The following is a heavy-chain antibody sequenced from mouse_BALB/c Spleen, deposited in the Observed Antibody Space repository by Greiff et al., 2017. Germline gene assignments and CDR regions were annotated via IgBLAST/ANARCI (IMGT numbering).Heavy chain of an antibody. J-gene: IGHJ2*01. CDR2: INPSTGYT. CDR1: GYTFTSYW. Sequence: QVQLKESGAELAKPGASVKMSCKASGYTFTSYWMHWVKQRPGQGLEWIGYINPSTGYTEYNQKFKDKATLTADKSSSTAYMQLSSLTSEDSAVYYCARKGASYYYSRYFDYWGQGTTLTVSS. CDR3: ARKGASYYYSRYFDY. D-gene: IGHD1-1*01. V-gene: IGHV1-7*01.